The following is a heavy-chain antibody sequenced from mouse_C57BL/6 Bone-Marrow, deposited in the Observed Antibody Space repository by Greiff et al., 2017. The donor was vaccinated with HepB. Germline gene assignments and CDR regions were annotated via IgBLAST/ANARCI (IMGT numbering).Heavy chain of an antibody. CDR1: GYAFSCSW. Sequence: QVQLQQSGPELVKPGASVKISCKASGYAFSCSWMNWVKQRPGKGLEWIGRIYPGDGDTNYNGKFKGKATLTADKSSSTAYMQLSSLTSEDSAVYFCARYYGSSSWYFDVWGTGTTVTVSS. D-gene: IGHD1-1*01. CDR3: ARYYGSSSWYFDV. CDR2: IYPGDGDT. J-gene: IGHJ1*03. V-gene: IGHV1-82*01.